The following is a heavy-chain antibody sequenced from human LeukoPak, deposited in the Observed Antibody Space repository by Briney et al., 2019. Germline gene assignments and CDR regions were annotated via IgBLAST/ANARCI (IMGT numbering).Heavy chain of an antibody. J-gene: IGHJ4*02. CDR2: ISSAGSTI. V-gene: IGHV3-48*03. Sequence: GGALRLSCAASGFTSSIFEMNWVRQAPGKGLEWVSYISSAGSTIYYADSVKGRFTISRDNAKNSLYLQMNSLRAEDTAVYYCTRSDYWGQGTLVTVSS. CDR1: GFTSSIFE. CDR3: TRSDY.